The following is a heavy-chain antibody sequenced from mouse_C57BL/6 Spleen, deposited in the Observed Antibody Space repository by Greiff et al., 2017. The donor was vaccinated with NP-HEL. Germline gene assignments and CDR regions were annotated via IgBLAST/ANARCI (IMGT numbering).Heavy chain of an antibody. D-gene: IGHD1-1*01. V-gene: IGHV5-9-1*02. CDR2: ISSGGDYI. J-gene: IGHJ4*01. CDR1: GFTFSSYA. CDR3: TRDFPLGDYYGTYYAMDY. Sequence: EVMLVESGEGLVKPGGSLKLSCAASGFTFSSYAMSWVRQTPEKRLEWVAYISSGGDYIYYADTVKGRFTISRDNARNTLYLQMSSLKSEDTAMYYCTRDFPLGDYYGTYYAMDYWGQGTSVTVSS.